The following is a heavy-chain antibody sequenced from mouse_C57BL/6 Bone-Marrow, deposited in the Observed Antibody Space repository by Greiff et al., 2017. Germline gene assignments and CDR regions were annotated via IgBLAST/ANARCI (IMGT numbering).Heavy chain of an antibody. D-gene: IGHD2-4*01. CDR2: INPSTGGT. CDR1: GYSFTGYY. Sequence: VQLQQSGPELVKPGASVKISCKASGYSFTGYYMNWVKQSPEKSLEWIGEINPSTGGTTYNQKFKAKATLTVDKSSSTAYMQLKSLTSEDSAVYYCARSDDYDAAYWGQGTLVTVSA. CDR3: ARSDDYDAAY. J-gene: IGHJ3*01. V-gene: IGHV1-42*01.